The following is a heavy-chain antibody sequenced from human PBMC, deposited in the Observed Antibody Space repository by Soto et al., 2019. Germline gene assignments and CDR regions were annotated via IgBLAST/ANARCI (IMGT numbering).Heavy chain of an antibody. CDR2: IKSKTDGGTT. V-gene: IGHV3-15*07. CDR1: GFTFSNAW. CDR3: TTEPGWAITGTIDY. Sequence: GGSLRLSCAASGFTFSNAWMNWVRQAPGKGLEWVGRIKSKTDGGTTDYAAPVKGRFTISRDDSKNTLYLQMNSLKTEDTAVYYCTTEPGWAITGTIDYWGQGTLVTVSS. J-gene: IGHJ4*02. D-gene: IGHD1-7*01.